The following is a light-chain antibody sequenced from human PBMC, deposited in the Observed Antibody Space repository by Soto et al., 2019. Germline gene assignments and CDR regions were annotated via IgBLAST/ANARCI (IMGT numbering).Light chain of an antibody. Sequence: DIQMTQSPSSLSASVGDRVTITCRASQGVSTYLLWYQQTQWKAPKLLIYAASSLRSGVPIRFSGSGSGTNFTLTISSLQPDDFATNYYHQSYSTPHTFGQRKRLQTK. J-gene: IGKJ2*01. CDR2: AAS. CDR3: HQSYSTPHT. V-gene: IGKV1-39*01. CDR1: QGVSTY.